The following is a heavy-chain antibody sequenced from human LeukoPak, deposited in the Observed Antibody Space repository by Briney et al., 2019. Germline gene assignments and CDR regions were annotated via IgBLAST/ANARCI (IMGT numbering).Heavy chain of an antibody. CDR1: GFTFSTYG. V-gene: IGHV3-33*01. Sequence: PGGSLRLSCAASGFTFSTYGMHWVRQAPGKGLEWVAVILYDGSNKYYADSVEGRFNISRDNSKNTLYLQMNSLRAEDTAVYYCARELPQVVTYYFDYWGQGTLVTVSS. J-gene: IGHJ4*02. D-gene: IGHD3-22*01. CDR2: ILYDGSNK. CDR3: ARELPQVVTYYFDY.